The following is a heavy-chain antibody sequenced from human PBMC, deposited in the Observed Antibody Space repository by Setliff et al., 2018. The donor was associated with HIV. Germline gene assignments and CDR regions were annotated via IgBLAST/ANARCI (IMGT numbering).Heavy chain of an antibody. J-gene: IGHJ5*02. D-gene: IGHD3-9*01. Sequence: GGSLRLSCAASGFTVSSNYMSWVRQAPGKGLEWVSVIYIDGSTYYADSVRGRFTISRDNSKNTLYLQMNSLRAEDTAVYYCARDNGRYFDRGWFDPWGQGALVTVSS. CDR2: IYIDGST. V-gene: IGHV3-66*01. CDR1: GFTVSSNY. CDR3: ARDNGRYFDRGWFDP.